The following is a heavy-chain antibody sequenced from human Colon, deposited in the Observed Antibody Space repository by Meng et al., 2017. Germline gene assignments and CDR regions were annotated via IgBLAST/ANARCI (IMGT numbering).Heavy chain of an antibody. D-gene: IGHD4-17*01. Sequence: VQVHESGLGVVRASETLSLTGNCSGDSISSSYLTWSRQSPGKGLEFIGYIYYSGSSYYNPSLKSRVTISVDASKNQFSLKLNSVTAADTAIYYCARAPPVTRFFEYWGQGILVTVSS. CDR2: IYYSGSS. V-gene: IGHV4-59*01. CDR1: GDSISSSY. CDR3: ARAPPVTRFFEY. J-gene: IGHJ4*02.